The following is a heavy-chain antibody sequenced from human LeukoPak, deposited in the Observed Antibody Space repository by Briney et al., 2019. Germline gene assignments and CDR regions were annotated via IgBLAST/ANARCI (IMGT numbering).Heavy chain of an antibody. J-gene: IGHJ4*02. V-gene: IGHV4-4*07. D-gene: IGHD3-3*01. CDR2: IYTNGST. Sequence: SETLSLTCTVSGASISSYFWSWIRQPAGKGLEWIGRIYTNGSTNYNPSLKSRVTVSVDTSKNQFSLKLSSVTAADTAVYYCARDATIFGVILPSTLYFDSWGQGTLVTVSS. CDR3: ARDATIFGVILPSTLYFDS. CDR1: GASISSYF.